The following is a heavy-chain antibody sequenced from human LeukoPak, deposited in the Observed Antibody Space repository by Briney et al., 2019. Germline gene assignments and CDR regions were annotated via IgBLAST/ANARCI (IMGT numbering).Heavy chain of an antibody. CDR2: IWYDGSNK. CDR1: GFTVSNYG. CDR3: AGNYGPYYFDC. V-gene: IGHV3-33*01. J-gene: IGHJ4*02. Sequence: GGSLRLSCAASGFTVSNYGMHWVRQAPGKGLEWVAVIWYDGSNKYYADSVKGRFTISRDNSKNTLYLQMNSLRAEDTAVYYCAGNYGPYYFDCWGQGTLVTVSS. D-gene: IGHD3-10*01.